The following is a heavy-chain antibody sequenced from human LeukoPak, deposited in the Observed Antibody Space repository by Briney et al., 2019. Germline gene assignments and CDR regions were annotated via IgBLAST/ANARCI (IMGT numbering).Heavy chain of an antibody. CDR2: ISSSGSTI. Sequence: PGGSLRLSCAASGFTFSTYEMNWVRQAPGKGPEWVSYISSSGSTIYNADSVKGRFTISRDNAKNSLYLQMNTLRAEDTAVYYCAREADDSSGYFDYWGQGTLVTVSS. CDR1: GFTFSTYE. CDR3: AREADDSSGYFDY. V-gene: IGHV3-48*03. D-gene: IGHD3-22*01. J-gene: IGHJ4*02.